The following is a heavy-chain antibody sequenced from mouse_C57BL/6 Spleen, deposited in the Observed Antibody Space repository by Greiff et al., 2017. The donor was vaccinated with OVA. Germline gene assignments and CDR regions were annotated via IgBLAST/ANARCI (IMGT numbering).Heavy chain of an antibody. Sequence: EVQLVESGGGLVKPGGSLKLSCAASGFTFSSYAMSWVRQTPEKRLEWVATISDGGSYTYYPDNVKGRFTISRDNAKNNLYLQMSHLKSEDTSMYYGARGGVYYGSSYWYFDVWGTGTTVTVSS. CDR2: ISDGGSYT. V-gene: IGHV5-4*01. CDR1: GFTFSSYA. CDR3: ARGGVYYGSSYWYFDV. J-gene: IGHJ1*03. D-gene: IGHD1-1*01.